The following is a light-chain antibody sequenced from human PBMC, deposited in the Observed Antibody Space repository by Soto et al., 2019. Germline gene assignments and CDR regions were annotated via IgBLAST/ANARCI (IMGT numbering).Light chain of an antibody. CDR1: SRDVGGYNY. CDR3: SSYTTSNTRQIV. V-gene: IGLV2-14*03. J-gene: IGLJ1*01. Sequence: QSVLTQPAPVSGSPGQSITISCPGTSRDVGGYNYVSWYQHHPGKAPKLIIYDVTNRPSGVSNPFSGSKSGNTASLTISGLQPEDEADYYCSSYTTSNTRQIVFGTGTKVTVL. CDR2: DVT.